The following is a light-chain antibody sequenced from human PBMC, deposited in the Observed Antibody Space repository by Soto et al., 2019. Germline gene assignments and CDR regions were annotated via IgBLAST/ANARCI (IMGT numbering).Light chain of an antibody. CDR3: ASYSGTRLFV. Sequence: QSALTQPPSASGSPGQSLTISCTGTSSDVGFYNFVSWYQQRPGKAPKLVIYEVTKRPSGVPDRFSGSKSGSTASRTVSGLQADDEADYYCASYSGTRLFVFGSGTQLTVL. CDR2: EVT. CDR1: SSDVGFYNF. J-gene: IGLJ7*01. V-gene: IGLV2-8*01.